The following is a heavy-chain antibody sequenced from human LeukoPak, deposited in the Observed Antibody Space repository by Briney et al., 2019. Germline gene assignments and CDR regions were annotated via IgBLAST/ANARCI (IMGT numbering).Heavy chain of an antibody. D-gene: IGHD6-13*01. CDR1: GYTFTSYD. CDR3: ARVGIAAAGIDY. J-gene: IGHJ4*02. V-gene: IGHV1-8*03. Sequence: GASVKVSCKASGYTFTSYDINWVRQATGQGLEWMGWMNPNSGNTGYAQKFQGRVTITRNTSISTAYIELSSLRSEDTAVYYCARVGIAAAGIDYWGQGTLVTASS. CDR2: MNPNSGNT.